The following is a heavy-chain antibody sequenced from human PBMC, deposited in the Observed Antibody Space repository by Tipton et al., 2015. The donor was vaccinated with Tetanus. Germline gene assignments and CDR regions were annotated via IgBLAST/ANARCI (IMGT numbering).Heavy chain of an antibody. V-gene: IGHV1-8*01. CDR1: GYTFTSYD. Sequence: QLVQSGPEVKKPGASVKVSCKTSGYTFTSYDINWVRQATGQGLEWMGWVKPNSGYTGYAQKFRGRVTMTRDTSINTAYIELSDLRSEDTAVYFCARGHSPLYNWNFGYFDFWGQGTLVTVSS. CDR3: ARGHSPLYNWNFGYFDF. CDR2: VKPNSGYT. D-gene: IGHD1-7*01. J-gene: IGHJ4*02.